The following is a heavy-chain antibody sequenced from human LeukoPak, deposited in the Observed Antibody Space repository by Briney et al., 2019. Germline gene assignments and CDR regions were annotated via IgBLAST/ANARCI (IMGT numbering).Heavy chain of an antibody. CDR2: INPNSGGT. D-gene: IGHD3-10*01. CDR1: GYTFIGYY. V-gene: IGHV1-2*02. Sequence: ASVKVSCKASGYTFIGYYMHWVRQAPGQGLEWMGWINPNSGGTNYAQKFQGRVTMTRDTSISTAYMELSRLRSDDTAVYYCATLWFGEKQADYWGQGTLVTVSS. CDR3: ATLWFGEKQADY. J-gene: IGHJ4*02.